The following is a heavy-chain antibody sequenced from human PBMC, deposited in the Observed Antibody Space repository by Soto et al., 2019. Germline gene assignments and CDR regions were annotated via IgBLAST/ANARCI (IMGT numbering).Heavy chain of an antibody. J-gene: IGHJ5*02. D-gene: IGHD3-9*01. CDR2: ISWNSGSI. CDR3: AKDIGADYDILTGWGPNWFDP. Sequence: EVQLVESGGGLVQPGRSLRLSCAASGFTFDDYAMHWVRQAPGKGLEWVSGISWNSGSIGYADSVKGRFTISRDNAKNSLYLQMNSLRAEDTALYYCAKDIGADYDILTGWGPNWFDPWGQGTLVTVSS. CDR1: GFTFDDYA. V-gene: IGHV3-9*01.